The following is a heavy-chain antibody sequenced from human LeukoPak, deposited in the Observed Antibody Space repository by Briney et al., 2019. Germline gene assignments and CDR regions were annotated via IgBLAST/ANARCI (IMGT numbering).Heavy chain of an antibody. CDR2: ISWNSGSI. V-gene: IGHV3-9*01. J-gene: IGHJ3*02. CDR1: GFTFDDYA. Sequence: GRSLRLSCAASGFTFDDYAMHWVRQAPGKGLEWVSRISWNSGSIGYADSVKGRFTISRENAKNSLYLQMNSLRAEDTAVYYCARDYGRAPFDIWGQGTMVTVSS. D-gene: IGHD4-17*01. CDR3: ARDYGRAPFDI.